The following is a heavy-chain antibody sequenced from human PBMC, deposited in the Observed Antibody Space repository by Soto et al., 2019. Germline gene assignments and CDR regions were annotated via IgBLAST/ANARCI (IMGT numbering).Heavy chain of an antibody. CDR1: GFTFISYS. V-gene: IGHV3-21*01. D-gene: IGHD3-3*01. J-gene: IGHJ4*02. CDR2: ISSSSSYI. CDR3: ARADKLKTMCY. Sequence: KPGGSLSPSCAASGFTFISYSMTWVRQAPGKGLEWVSSISSSSSYIYYADSVKGRFTISRDNAKNSLYLQMNSLRAEDTAVYYCARADKLKTMCYWGQGTLVTVSS.